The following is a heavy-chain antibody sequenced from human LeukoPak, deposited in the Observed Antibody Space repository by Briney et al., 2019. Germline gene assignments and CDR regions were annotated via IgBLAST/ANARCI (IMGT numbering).Heavy chain of an antibody. CDR2: ITWNSDSM. J-gene: IGHJ4*02. V-gene: IGHV3-9*01. Sequence: PGRSLRLSCAASGFTFDDYAMHWVRQAPGKGLEWVSGITWNSDSMDYADSVKGRFTISRDNAKNSLYLQMNSLRAEDTAVYYCARDFRFLDDYWGQGTLVTVSS. CDR1: GFTFDDYA. CDR3: ARDFRFLDDY. D-gene: IGHD3-3*01.